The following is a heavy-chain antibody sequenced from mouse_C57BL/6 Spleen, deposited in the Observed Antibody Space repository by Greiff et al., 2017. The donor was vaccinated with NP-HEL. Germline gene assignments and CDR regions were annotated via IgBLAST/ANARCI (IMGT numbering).Heavy chain of an antibody. D-gene: IGHD2-4*01. CDR1: GYTFTSYW. Sequence: QVQLKQPGAELVRPGPSVKLSCKASGYTFTSYWMHWVKQRPGQGLEWIGVIDPSDSYTNYNQKFKGKATLTVDTSSSTAYMQLSSLTSEDSAVYYCARENYDQTGFAYWGQGTLVTVSA. V-gene: IGHV1-59*01. CDR2: IDPSDSYT. CDR3: ARENYDQTGFAY. J-gene: IGHJ3*01.